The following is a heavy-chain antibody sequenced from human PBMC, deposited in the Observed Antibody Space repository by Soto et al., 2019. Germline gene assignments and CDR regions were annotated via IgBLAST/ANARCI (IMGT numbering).Heavy chain of an antibody. CDR2: IYYSGST. D-gene: IGHD5-18*01. Sequence: PSETLSLTCTVSGGSISSYYWSWIRQPPGKGLEWIGYIYYSGSTNYNPSLKSRVTISVDTSKNQFSLKLSSVTAADTAVYYCARGRVYSYGYDYYYGVDVWGQGTTVTVSS. CDR1: GGSISSYY. CDR3: ARGRVYSYGYDYYYGVDV. J-gene: IGHJ6*02. V-gene: IGHV4-59*01.